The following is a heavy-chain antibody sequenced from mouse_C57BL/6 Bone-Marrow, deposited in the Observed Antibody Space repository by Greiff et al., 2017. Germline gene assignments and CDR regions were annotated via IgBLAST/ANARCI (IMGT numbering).Heavy chain of an antibody. CDR2: ILPGSGST. D-gene: IGHD2-1*01. CDR3: AREEEFYGKVYYARDY. Sequence: QVQLQQSGAELMKPGASVKLSCKATGYTFTGYWIEWVKQRPGHGLEWIGEILPGSGSTNYNEKFKGKATFTADTSSNTAYMQLSSLTTEDSAIYYCAREEEFYGKVYYARDYWGQGTSVTVSS. J-gene: IGHJ4*01. V-gene: IGHV1-9*01. CDR1: GYTFTGYW.